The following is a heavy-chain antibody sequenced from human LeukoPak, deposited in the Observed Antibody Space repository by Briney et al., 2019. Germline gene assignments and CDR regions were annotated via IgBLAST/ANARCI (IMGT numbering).Heavy chain of an antibody. CDR3: ARGRSNYYGMDV. D-gene: IGHD1-26*01. V-gene: IGHV4-61*01. CDR1: GGSISSSSYY. J-gene: IGHJ6*02. CDR2: IYYNGNT. Sequence: SETLSLTCTVSGGSISSSSYYWNWIRRPPGKGLEWIGYIYYNGNTNYSPSLKSRVTMSVDTSKNLFSLKVSSVTAADTAVYYCARGRSNYYGMDVWGQGTTVTVSS.